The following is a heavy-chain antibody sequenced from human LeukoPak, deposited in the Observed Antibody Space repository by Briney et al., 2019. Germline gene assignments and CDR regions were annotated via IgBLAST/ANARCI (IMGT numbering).Heavy chain of an antibody. Sequence: GGSLRLSCAASGFSFSSYGMHWVRQAPGKGLEWVADIWYDGSNKYYADSVKGRFTISRDNSKNTVSLQMTGLRAEDTAVYYCARAYSGFSSRGFDYWGQGTLVSVSS. CDR3: ARAYSGFSSRGFDY. V-gene: IGHV3-33*01. CDR1: GFSFSSYG. CDR2: IWYDGSNK. D-gene: IGHD5-12*01. J-gene: IGHJ4*02.